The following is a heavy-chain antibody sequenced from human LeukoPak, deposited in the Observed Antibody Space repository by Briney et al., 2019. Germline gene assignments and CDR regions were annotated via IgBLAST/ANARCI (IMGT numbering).Heavy chain of an antibody. CDR3: AKDDSFWRGFFDY. Sequence: RGSLRLSCAASGFTFSSYSMNWVRQAPGKGLEWVSSISSSSSYIYYADSVKGRFTISRDNSKNTLYLQMNSLRAEDTAVYYCAKDDSFWRGFFDYWGQGTLVTVSS. V-gene: IGHV3-21*01. D-gene: IGHD3-3*01. J-gene: IGHJ4*02. CDR1: GFTFSSYS. CDR2: ISSSSSYI.